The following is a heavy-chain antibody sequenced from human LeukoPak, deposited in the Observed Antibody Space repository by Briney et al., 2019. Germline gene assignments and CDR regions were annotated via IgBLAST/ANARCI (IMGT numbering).Heavy chain of an antibody. CDR3: AKDAVANYYAYSGMDV. CDR2: TSFDETYK. Sequence: SGGSLRLSCSASGFNFSTYGMHWVRQAPGKGLEWVAVTSFDETYKFYSDSVKGRFSISRDNSKNTLYLQMNSLSVEDTSIYFCAKDAVANYYAYSGMDVWGQGTTVTVSS. D-gene: IGHD3-16*01. CDR1: GFNFSTYG. J-gene: IGHJ6*02. V-gene: IGHV3-30*18.